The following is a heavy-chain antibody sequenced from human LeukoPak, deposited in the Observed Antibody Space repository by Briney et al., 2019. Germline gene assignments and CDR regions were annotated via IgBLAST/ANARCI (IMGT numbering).Heavy chain of an antibody. D-gene: IGHD2-15*01. CDR3: ASKACSGGSCYSGWNYYYYMDV. CDR2: IYTSGST. CDR1: GGSISSGSYY. Sequence: SQTLSLTCTVSGGSISSGSYYWSWIRQPAGKRLEWIGRIYTSGSTNYNPSLKSRVTISVDTSKNQFSLKLSSVTAADTAVYYCASKACSGGSCYSGWNYYYYMDVWGKGTTVTVSS. V-gene: IGHV4-61*02. J-gene: IGHJ6*03.